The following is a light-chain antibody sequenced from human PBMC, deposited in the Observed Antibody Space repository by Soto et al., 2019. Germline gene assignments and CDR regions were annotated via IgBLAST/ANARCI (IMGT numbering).Light chain of an antibody. CDR1: RSDVGGYNY. Sequence: SALTQPASVSGSTGQSITISCTGTRSDVGGYNYVSWYQQHPGKAPKLMIYEVSTRPSGVSNRFSGSKSGNTASLTISGLKAEDEADYYCSSYTSGSTWVFGGGTKLTVL. CDR2: EVS. V-gene: IGLV2-14*01. CDR3: SSYTSGSTWV. J-gene: IGLJ3*02.